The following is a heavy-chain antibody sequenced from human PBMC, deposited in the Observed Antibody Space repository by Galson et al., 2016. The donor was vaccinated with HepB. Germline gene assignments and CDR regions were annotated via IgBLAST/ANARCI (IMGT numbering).Heavy chain of an antibody. D-gene: IGHD6-6*01. V-gene: IGHV3-30*18. CDR2: ISYDGSNK. Sequence: SLRLSCAASGFTFSSYGMHWVRQAPGKGLEWVAVISYDGSNKYYADSVKGRFTISRDNSKNTLYLQMNSLRAEDTAVYYCAKDAARPPRYYMDVWGKGTTVTVSS. CDR3: AKDAARPPRYYMDV. J-gene: IGHJ6*03. CDR1: GFTFSSYG.